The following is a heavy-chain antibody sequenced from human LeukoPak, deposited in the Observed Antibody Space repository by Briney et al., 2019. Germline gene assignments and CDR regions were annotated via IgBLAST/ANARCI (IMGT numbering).Heavy chain of an antibody. V-gene: IGHV1-69*01. D-gene: IGHD3-10*01. CDR3: AKMSGSYFDRIDY. CDR1: GGDFSNYA. J-gene: IGHJ4*02. Sequence: ASVKVSCKASGGDFSNYAFSWVRQAPGQGLEWMGGVIPIFHTSYYSQKFQGRVTITADESTSTVYMDLSSLRSEDTALYYCAKMSGSYFDRIDYWGQGTLVTVSS. CDR2: VIPIFHTS.